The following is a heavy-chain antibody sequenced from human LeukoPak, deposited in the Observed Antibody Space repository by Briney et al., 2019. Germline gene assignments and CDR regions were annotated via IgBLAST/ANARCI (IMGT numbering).Heavy chain of an antibody. D-gene: IGHD1-1*01. V-gene: IGHV3-66*01. CDR2: LYAGGSI. CDR1: GFSVSSNY. J-gene: IGHJ1*01. Sequence: PGGSLRLSCAAAGFSVSSNYMSWLRQAPGKGLEWVSALYAGGSIWHADSVKGRFTISRDNSRNTLYLQMNSLRAEDTAVYFCARVLGSPQTGAQYFQNWGQGTLVTVSS. CDR3: ARVLGSPQTGAQYFQN.